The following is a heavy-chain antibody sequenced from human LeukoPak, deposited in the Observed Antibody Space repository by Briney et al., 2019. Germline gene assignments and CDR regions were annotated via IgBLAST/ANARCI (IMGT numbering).Heavy chain of an antibody. J-gene: IGHJ4*02. D-gene: IGHD1-26*01. Sequence: GGSLRLSCAASGFPFSSYEMNWVRQAPGKGLEWVSYISSSGSTIYYADSLKGRFTISRDNAENSLYLQMNSLRAEDTAVYYCARGSESYFQPHFDYWGQGTLVTVSS. CDR2: ISSSGSTI. V-gene: IGHV3-48*03. CDR1: GFPFSSYE. CDR3: ARGSESYFQPHFDY.